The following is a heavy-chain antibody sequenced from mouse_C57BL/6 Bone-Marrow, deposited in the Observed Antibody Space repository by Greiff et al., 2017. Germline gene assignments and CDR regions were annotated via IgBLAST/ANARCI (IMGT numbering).Heavy chain of an antibody. J-gene: IGHJ2*01. CDR1: GFNIKDYY. V-gene: IGHV14-1*01. Sequence: VQLKQSGAELVRPGASVKLSCTASGFNIKDYYMHWVKQRPEQGLEWIGRIDPEDGDTEYAPKFQGKATMTADTSSNTAYLQLSSLTSEDTAVYYCTWIYYGYDEAYWGQGTTLTVSS. CDR2: IDPEDGDT. CDR3: TWIYYGYDEAY. D-gene: IGHD2-2*01.